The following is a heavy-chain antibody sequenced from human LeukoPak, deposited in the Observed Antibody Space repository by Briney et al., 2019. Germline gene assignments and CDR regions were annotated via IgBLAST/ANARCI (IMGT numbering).Heavy chain of an antibody. V-gene: IGHV1-69*13. D-gene: IGHD5-18*01. J-gene: IGHJ3*02. CDR3: ARAGTATPTGPHDAFDI. CDR2: IIPIFGTA. Sequence: ASVKVSCKASGGTFSSYAISWVRQAPGQGLEWMGGIIPIFGTANYAQKFQGRVTITADESTSTAYMELSSLRSEDTAVYYCARAGTATPTGPHDAFDIWGQGTMVTVSS. CDR1: GGTFSSYA.